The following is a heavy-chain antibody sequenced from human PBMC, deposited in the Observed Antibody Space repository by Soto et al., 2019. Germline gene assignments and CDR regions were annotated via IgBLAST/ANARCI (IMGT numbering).Heavy chain of an antibody. Sequence: TSETLSLTCTVSGGSISSYYWSWIRQPPGKXLEWIGYIYYSGSTNYNPSLKSRVTISVDTSKNQFSLKLSSVTAADTAVYYCARTATWNGGNYYYYGMDVWGQGTTVTVSS. CDR1: GGSISSYY. J-gene: IGHJ6*02. CDR2: IYYSGST. D-gene: IGHD1-1*01. CDR3: ARTATWNGGNYYYYGMDV. V-gene: IGHV4-59*01.